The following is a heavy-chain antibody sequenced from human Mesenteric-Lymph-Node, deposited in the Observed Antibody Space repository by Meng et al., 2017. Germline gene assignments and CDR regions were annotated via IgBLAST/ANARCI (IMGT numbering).Heavy chain of an antibody. CDR2: ISGSGRDT. J-gene: IGHJ4*02. Sequence: GESLKISCAASTFAFTPYVMTWVRQAPGKGLEWVSVISGSGRDTYYADSVKGRFTISRDNSKNMLYLQMNSLRAEEKAVYYCARRYSSGWYVDYWGQGTLVTVSS. D-gene: IGHD6-19*01. CDR1: TFAFTPYV. V-gene: IGHV3-23*01. CDR3: ARRYSSGWYVDY.